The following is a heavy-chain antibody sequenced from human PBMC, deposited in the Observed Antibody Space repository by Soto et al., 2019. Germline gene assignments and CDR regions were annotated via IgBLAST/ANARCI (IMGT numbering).Heavy chain of an antibody. CDR3: ASGSYRPGDAFDI. J-gene: IGHJ3*02. D-gene: IGHD3-16*02. V-gene: IGHV3-21*01. Sequence: GGSLRLSCAASGFTFSGYSMNWVRQAPGKGLEWVSSISSSSSYIYYADSVKGRFTISRDNAKNSLYLQMNSLRAEDTAVYYCASGSYRPGDAFDIWGQGTMVTVSS. CDR1: GFTFSGYS. CDR2: ISSSSSYI.